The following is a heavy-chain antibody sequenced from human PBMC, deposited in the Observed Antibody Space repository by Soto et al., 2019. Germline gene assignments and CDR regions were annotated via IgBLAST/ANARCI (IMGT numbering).Heavy chain of an antibody. V-gene: IGHV1-18*01. D-gene: IGHD1-26*01. CDR3: ARVVNVVGASYFDY. Sequence: ASVKVSCKASGYTFTSYGIGWVRQAPGQGLEWMGWISAYNDNTNYAQKLQGRVTMTTDTSTSTAYMELRSLRSDDTAVYYCARVVNVVGASYFDYWGQGTLVTVSS. CDR1: GYTFTSYG. CDR2: ISAYNDNT. J-gene: IGHJ4*02.